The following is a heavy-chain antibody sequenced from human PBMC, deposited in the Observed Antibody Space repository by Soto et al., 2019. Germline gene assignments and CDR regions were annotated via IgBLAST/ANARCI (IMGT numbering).Heavy chain of an antibody. V-gene: IGHV1-18*01. Sequence: GASVKVSCKASGYTFTSYGISWVRQAPGQGLERMGWISTYNGNTNFTQKLQGRVTMTTDTSTSTAYMELRSLRSDDTAVYYCARAQQGLGAFDIWGQGTMVTVSS. J-gene: IGHJ3*02. CDR2: ISTYNGNT. CDR3: ARAQQGLGAFDI. CDR1: GYTFTSYG. D-gene: IGHD6-13*01.